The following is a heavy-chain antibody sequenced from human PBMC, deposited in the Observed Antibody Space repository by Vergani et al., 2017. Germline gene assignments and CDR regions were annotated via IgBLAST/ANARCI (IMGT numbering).Heavy chain of an antibody. J-gene: IGHJ6*02. CDR3: ARWVDRYYYYYGMDV. Sequence: QVQLQESGPGLVKPSETLSLTCTVSGGSISSYYWRWIRQPPGKGLEWIGYIYYSGSTNYNPSLKSQDTISVDTSKNQFSLKLSSVTAEDPAVYYCARWVDRYYYYYGMDVWGQGSTVTVSS. CDR2: IYYSGST. CDR1: GGSISSYY. V-gene: IGHV4-59*01. D-gene: IGHD2-15*01.